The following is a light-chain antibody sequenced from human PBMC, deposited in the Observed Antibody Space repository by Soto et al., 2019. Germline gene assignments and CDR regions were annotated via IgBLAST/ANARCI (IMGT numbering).Light chain of an antibody. J-gene: IGLJ1*01. V-gene: IGLV2-14*01. CDR3: SSYTSTSTYV. CDR2: DVS. Sequence: QSALTQPASVSGSPGKSITISCTGTISDVGGYKFVSWYQQHPGKAPELLIYDVSNRPSGVSNRFSGSKSGNTASLTISGLQAEDEADYYCSSYTSTSTYVVGTGTKVTVL. CDR1: ISDVGGYKF.